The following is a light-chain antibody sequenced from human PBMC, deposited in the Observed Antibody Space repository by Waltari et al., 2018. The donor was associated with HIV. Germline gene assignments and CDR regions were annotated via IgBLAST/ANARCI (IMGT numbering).Light chain of an antibody. CDR3: QQYYTYSPYT. J-gene: IGKJ2*01. CDR1: QSINRW. V-gene: IGKV1-5*03. Sequence: DIEMIQSPSTLSASVGDRVTITCRPSQSINRWLAWYQQKPGKAPNLLIYEASTLQSGVPSRFSGSGFGTEFTLTISSLQPDDFATYYCQQYYTYSPYTFGQGTKVAIK. CDR2: EAS.